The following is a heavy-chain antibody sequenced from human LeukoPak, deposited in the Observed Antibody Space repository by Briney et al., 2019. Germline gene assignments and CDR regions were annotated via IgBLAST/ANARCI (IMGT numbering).Heavy chain of an antibody. CDR1: GGSISSSSYY. D-gene: IGHD3-9*01. Sequence: SETLSLTCTVSGGSISSSSYYWGWIRQPPGKGLEWIGSIYYSGSTYYNPSLKSRVTISVDTSKNQFSLKLSSVTAADTAVYYCARGRNHYDILTGYYPPPWYYFDYWGQGTLVTVSS. V-gene: IGHV4-39*01. CDR2: IYYSGST. J-gene: IGHJ4*02. CDR3: ARGRNHYDILTGYYPPPWYYFDY.